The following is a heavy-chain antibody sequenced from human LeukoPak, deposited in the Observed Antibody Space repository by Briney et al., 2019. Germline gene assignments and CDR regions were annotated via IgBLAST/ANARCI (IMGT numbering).Heavy chain of an antibody. CDR3: ARGRNSSGWYRY. CDR2: INHSGST. J-gene: IGHJ4*02. Sequence: SETLSLTCAVYGGSFSGYYWSWIRQPPGKGLEWIGEINHSGSTNYNPSLKSRVTISVDTSKNQFSLKLSSVTAVDTAVYYCARGRNSSGWYRYWGQGTLVTVSS. CDR1: GGSFSGYY. V-gene: IGHV4-34*01. D-gene: IGHD6-19*01.